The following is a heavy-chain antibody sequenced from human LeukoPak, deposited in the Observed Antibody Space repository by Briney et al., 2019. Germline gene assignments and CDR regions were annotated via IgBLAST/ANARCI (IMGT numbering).Heavy chain of an antibody. J-gene: IGHJ1*01. CDR1: GYTFTGYY. V-gene: IGHV1-2*06. D-gene: IGHD1-26*01. CDR3: ARGYRTVGAIEYFQH. CDR2: INPNSGGA. Sequence: GASVKVSCKASGYTFTGYYMHWVRQAPGQGLEWMGRINPNSGGANYAQKFQGRVTMTRDTSIITAYMELSRLRSDDTAVYYCARGYRTVGAIEYFQHWGQGTLVTVSS.